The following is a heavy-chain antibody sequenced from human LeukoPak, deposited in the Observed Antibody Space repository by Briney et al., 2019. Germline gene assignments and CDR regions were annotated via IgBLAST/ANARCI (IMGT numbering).Heavy chain of an antibody. CDR3: ARAPPYYYDSRGYHYERGNYYYGMDV. D-gene: IGHD3-22*01. CDR2: ILDDGTT. CDR1: GYTVSVYF. V-gene: IGHV3-53*01. Sequence: PGGSLRLSCAVSGYTVSVYFMTWVRHAPGKGLEWVSVILDDGTTYYADSVKGRFTISRDISSNTLYLQMSSLRAEDTARYYCARAPPYYYDSRGYHYERGNYYYGMDVWGQGTTVTVSS. J-gene: IGHJ6*02.